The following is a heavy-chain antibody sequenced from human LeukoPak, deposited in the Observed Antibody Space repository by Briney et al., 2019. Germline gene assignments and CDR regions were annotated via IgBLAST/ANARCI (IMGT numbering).Heavy chain of an antibody. CDR2: INHSGST. CDR1: GGSFSGYY. V-gene: IGHV4-34*01. Sequence: SETLSLTCAVYGGSFSGYYWSWIRQPPGKGLEWIGEINHSGSTNYNPSLKSRVTISVDTSKNQFSLKLNSVTVADTAVYFCASARFDYWGRGALVTVSP. CDR3: ASARFDY. J-gene: IGHJ4*02.